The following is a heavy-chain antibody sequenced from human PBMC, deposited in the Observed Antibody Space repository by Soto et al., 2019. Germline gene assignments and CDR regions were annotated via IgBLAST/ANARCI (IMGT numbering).Heavy chain of an antibody. V-gene: IGHV4-30-2*01. CDR1: GASIGGVGYS. D-gene: IGHD3-10*01. Sequence: KPSETLSLTCAVSGASIGGVGYSWSWIRQPPGGGLEWIGYMYHSGTFLKSPSLKTRLTMSLDMSKNQFSLTLNSMTAADTAVYYCARALFYSGSGNYNNLMFDAWGQGIQVTVSS. CDR3: ARALFYSGSGNYNNLMFDA. CDR2: MYHSGTF. J-gene: IGHJ5*02.